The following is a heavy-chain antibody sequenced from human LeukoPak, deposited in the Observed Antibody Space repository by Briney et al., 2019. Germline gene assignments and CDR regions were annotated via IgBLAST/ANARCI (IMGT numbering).Heavy chain of an antibody. CDR3: ARGYCSGGSCYSVENWFDP. J-gene: IGHJ5*02. D-gene: IGHD2-15*01. CDR1: GYTFTGYY. CDR2: INPNSGGT. V-gene: IGHV1-2*06. Sequence: GASVKVSCKAAGYTFTGYYMFRVRQAPGQGLEWMGRINPNSGGTNYAQKFQGRVTMTRDTSISTAYMELSRLRSDDTAVYYCARGYCSGGSCYSVENWFDPWGQGTLVTVSS.